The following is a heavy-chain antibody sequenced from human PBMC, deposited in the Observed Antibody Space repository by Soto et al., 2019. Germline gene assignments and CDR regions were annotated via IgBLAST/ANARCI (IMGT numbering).Heavy chain of an antibody. CDR1: GYTFTSYG. CDR3: ARGRPTGFLDLFLIRGNDYYCHGIDV. V-gene: IGHV1-18*04. D-gene: IGHD3-3*01. J-gene: IGHJ6*02. CDR2: IISYNGST. Sequence: ASVKVSCKASGYTFTSYGISWVRKAPGQGREWMGWIISYNGSTNYAQKLQGRVTMPTDTSTSTAYMELRSLRSDDTAVSYCARGRPTGFLDLFLIRGNDYYCHGIDVGGQGTRVPDS.